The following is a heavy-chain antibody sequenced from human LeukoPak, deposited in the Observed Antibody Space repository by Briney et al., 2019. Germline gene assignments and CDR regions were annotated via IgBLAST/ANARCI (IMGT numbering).Heavy chain of an antibody. CDR2: IYTSGST. CDR3: ARGNISLLWFGELLGYYFDY. D-gene: IGHD3-10*01. CDR1: GGSISSYY. J-gene: IGHJ4*02. V-gene: IGHV4-4*07. Sequence: PSETLSLTFTVPGGSISSYYWSWIRQPAGKGLEWIGRIYTSGSTIYNPYLKSRVTMSVDTSKNQFSLKLSSVTAADTAVYYCARGNISLLWFGELLGYYFDYWGQGTLVTVSS.